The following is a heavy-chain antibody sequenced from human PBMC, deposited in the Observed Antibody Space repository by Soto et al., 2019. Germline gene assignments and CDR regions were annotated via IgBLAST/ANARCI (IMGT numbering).Heavy chain of an antibody. Sequence: QVQLQESGPGLVKPSETLSLTCTVSGGSISSYYWSWIRQPPGKGLEWIGYIYYSGSTNYNPSLKSRVTISVDTSKNLFSLKLSSVTAADTAVYYCARGSSGYWDYYYYGMDVWGQGTTVTVSS. CDR3: ARGSSGYWDYYYYGMDV. D-gene: IGHD3-22*01. J-gene: IGHJ6*02. CDR1: GGSISSYY. V-gene: IGHV4-59*01. CDR2: IYYSGST.